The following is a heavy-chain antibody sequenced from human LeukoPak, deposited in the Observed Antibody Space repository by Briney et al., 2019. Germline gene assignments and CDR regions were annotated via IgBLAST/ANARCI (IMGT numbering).Heavy chain of an antibody. CDR3: ARVKAVALDY. Sequence: ASVKASSKASGATFNSYAISWVRQAPGQGLEWMGRIIPIFGTADYAQKFQGRVTITTDESTSTAYMELSSLRSEDTAVYYCARVKAVALDYWGQGTLVTVSS. V-gene: IGHV1-69*05. CDR1: GATFNSYA. CDR2: IIPIFGTA. D-gene: IGHD6-19*01. J-gene: IGHJ4*02.